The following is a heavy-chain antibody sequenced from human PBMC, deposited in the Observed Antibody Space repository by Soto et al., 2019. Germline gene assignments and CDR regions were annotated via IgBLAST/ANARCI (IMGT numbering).Heavy chain of an antibody. CDR3: ARVLWFGVLHYYYYGMDV. Sequence: SVKFSCKASGGTFSSYAISWVRQAPGQGLEWMGGIIPIFGNTNYAQKLQGRVTMTTDTSTSTAYMELRSLRSDDTAVYYCARVLWFGVLHYYYYGMDVWGQGTTVNVSS. D-gene: IGHD3-10*01. CDR1: GGTFSSYA. J-gene: IGHJ6*02. V-gene: IGHV1-18*01. CDR2: IIPIFGNT.